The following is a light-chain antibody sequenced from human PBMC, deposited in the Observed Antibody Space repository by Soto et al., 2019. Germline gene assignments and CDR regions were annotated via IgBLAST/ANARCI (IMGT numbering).Light chain of an antibody. Sequence: QSALTQPASVSGSPGQSITISCTGTSSDLGSYNLVSWYQQHPGKAPKLMIYDVSKRPSGVANRFSGSKSGNTASLTTSGLQDDDEADYYCCSYAGRYSYVFATGTKVTVL. CDR2: DVS. J-gene: IGLJ1*01. CDR3: CSYAGRYSYV. CDR1: SSDLGSYNL. V-gene: IGLV2-23*02.